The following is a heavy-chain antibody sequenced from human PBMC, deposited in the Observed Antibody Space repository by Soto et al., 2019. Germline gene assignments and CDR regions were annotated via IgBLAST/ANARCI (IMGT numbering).Heavy chain of an antibody. CDR2: ISSGGSA. J-gene: IGHJ5*01. Sequence: SETLSLTCNVSGGSINSYYWSWIRQPAGKGLEWIGRISSGGSAIYNPSLKSRVTISVDTSKNQFSLRLTSVTAADTAVYFCARDAHPNWFDFWGQGTLVTVS. D-gene: IGHD2-8*01. V-gene: IGHV4-4*07. CDR1: GGSINSYY. CDR3: ARDAHPNWFDF.